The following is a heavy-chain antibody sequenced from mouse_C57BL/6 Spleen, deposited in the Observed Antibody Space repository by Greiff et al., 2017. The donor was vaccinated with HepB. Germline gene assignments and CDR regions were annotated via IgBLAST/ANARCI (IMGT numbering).Heavy chain of an antibody. J-gene: IGHJ2*01. CDR2: IYPSDSET. D-gene: IGHD1-1*01. V-gene: IGHV1-61*01. CDR3: ARDDLLLRYFDY. CDR1: GYTFTSYW. Sequence: QVQLQQPGAELVRPGSSVKLSCKASGYTFTSYWMDWVKQRPGQGLEWIGNIYPSDSETHYNQKFKDKATLTVDKSSSTAYMQLSSLTSEDSAVYYCARDDLLLRYFDYWGQGTTLTVSS.